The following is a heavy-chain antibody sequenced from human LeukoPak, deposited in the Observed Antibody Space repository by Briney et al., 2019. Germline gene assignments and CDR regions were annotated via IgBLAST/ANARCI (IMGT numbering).Heavy chain of an antibody. Sequence: PSETLSLTCAVSGYSISSGYYWGWIRQPPGKGLEWIGSIYHSGSTYYNPSLKSRVTISVDTSKNQFSLKLSSVTAADTAVYYCARGAGDSPSYYYYYYMDVWGKGTTVTVSS. CDR2: IYHSGST. J-gene: IGHJ6*03. D-gene: IGHD3-10*01. CDR1: GYSISSGYY. V-gene: IGHV4-38-2*01. CDR3: ARGAGDSPSYYYYYYMDV.